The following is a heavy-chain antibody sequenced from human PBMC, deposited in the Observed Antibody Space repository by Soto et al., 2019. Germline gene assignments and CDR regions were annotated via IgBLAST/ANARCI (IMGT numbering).Heavy chain of an antibody. D-gene: IGHD7-27*01. V-gene: IGHV1-46*01. CDR2: INPNGGST. CDR3: ARGLTSGDY. CDR1: GYTFTSFY. J-gene: IGHJ4*02. Sequence: QVQLVQSGAEVKNPGASVKLSCKASGYTFTSFYIHWVRQAPGQGLEWMAIINPNGGSTNYAPNLPGRVTRTRDTCTSTVYIELSSLGSEDTAVYYCARGLTSGDYWGQGTLVTVSS.